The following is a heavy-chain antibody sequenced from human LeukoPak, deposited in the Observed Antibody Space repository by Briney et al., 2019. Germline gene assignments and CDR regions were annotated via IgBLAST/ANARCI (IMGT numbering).Heavy chain of an antibody. D-gene: IGHD6-13*01. CDR3: ARWTDSSSWLEY. CDR2: INPNSGGT. V-gene: IGHV1-2*02. Sequence: ASVKVSCKASGYTFTGYYMHWVRQAPGQGLEWMGWINPNSGGTNYAQKFQGRVTMTRDTSISTAYMELSSLRSEDTAVYYCARWTDSSSWLEYWGQGTLVTVSS. J-gene: IGHJ4*02. CDR1: GYTFTGYY.